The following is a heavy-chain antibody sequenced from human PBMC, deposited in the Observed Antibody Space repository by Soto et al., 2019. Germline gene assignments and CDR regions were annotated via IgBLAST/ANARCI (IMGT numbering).Heavy chain of an antibody. Sequence: QVQLVQSGADVKKPGSSVNVSCKTSGGSFGSSAISWVRQAPAQGLEWMGEIIPVFDKANYAQNFQGRLTITADELTGTVFMELSSLRSEDTAVYFCARLRRDWGDAFDLWGLGTFVNVSS. CDR1: GGSFGSSA. CDR3: ARLRRDWGDAFDL. J-gene: IGHJ3*01. CDR2: IIPVFDKA. D-gene: IGHD3-16*01. V-gene: IGHV1-69*01.